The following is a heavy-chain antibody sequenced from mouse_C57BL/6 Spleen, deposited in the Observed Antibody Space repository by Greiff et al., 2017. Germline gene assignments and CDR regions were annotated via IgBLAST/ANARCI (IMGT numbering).Heavy chain of an antibody. J-gene: IGHJ1*03. CDR1: GFTFSSYA. V-gene: IGHV5-9-1*02. CDR2: ISSGGDYI. D-gene: IGHD2-3*01. CDR3: TRVGWLLHWYFDV. Sequence: EVKVEESGEGLVKPGGSLKLSCAASGFTFSSYAMSWVRQTPEKRLEWVAYISSGGDYIYYADTVKGRFTISRDNARNALYLQMSSLKSEDTAMYYCTRVGWLLHWYFDVWGTGTAVPVSS.